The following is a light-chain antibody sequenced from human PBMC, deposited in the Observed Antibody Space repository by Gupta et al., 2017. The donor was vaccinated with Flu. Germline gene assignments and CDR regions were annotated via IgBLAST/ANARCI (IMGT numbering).Light chain of an antibody. J-gene: IGKJ1*01. CDR3: QQSYSTPWT. Sequence: DIQMTQFPSSLSASVGDRLTITCRASQSIGRYLNWYQQKPGKDPKLLIYTASSLQSGVPSRFSGSGSGTDFTLTISSLQPEDFATYYCQQSYSTPWTFGQGTRVEIK. CDR2: TAS. CDR1: QSIGRY. V-gene: IGKV1-39*01.